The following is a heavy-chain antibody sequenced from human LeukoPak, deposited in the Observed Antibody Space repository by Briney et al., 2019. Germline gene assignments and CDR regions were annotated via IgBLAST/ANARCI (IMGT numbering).Heavy chain of an antibody. D-gene: IGHD3-10*01. CDR2: ISYTGSTI. CDR3: ARSAEPFYYGSGSHHALDY. V-gene: IGHV3-11*01. Sequence: PGGSLRLSCAASGFTFSDYYMSWIRQASGKGLEWVSHISYTGSTIYYADSVKGRFTMSRDNAKNSLYLQMNSLRAEDTAVYYCARSAEPFYYGSGSHHALDYWGQGTLVTVSS. CDR1: GFTFSDYY. J-gene: IGHJ4*02.